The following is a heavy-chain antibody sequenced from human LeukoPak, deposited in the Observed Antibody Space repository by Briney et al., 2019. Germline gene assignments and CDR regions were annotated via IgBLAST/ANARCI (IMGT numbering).Heavy chain of an antibody. Sequence: GGSLRLSCAASGFTFSSYGMHWVRQAPGKGLEWVSSLSTSSIYIYYADSVKGRFTIPRDNAKNSLYLQMNSLRAEDTAWYYCTRTPSNRGSYSRLDYWGQGPLVTVSS. J-gene: IGHJ4*02. V-gene: IGHV3-21*01. D-gene: IGHD1-26*01. CDR2: LSTSSIYI. CDR1: GFTFSSYG. CDR3: TRTPSNRGSYSRLDY.